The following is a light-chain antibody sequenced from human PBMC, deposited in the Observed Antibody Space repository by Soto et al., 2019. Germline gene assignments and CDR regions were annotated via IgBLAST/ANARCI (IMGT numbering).Light chain of an antibody. CDR1: QSVYNN. CDR3: QQYDKWPLT. J-gene: IGKJ4*01. V-gene: IGKV3-15*01. CDR2: HAS. Sequence: EIVMTQSPVTLSVSPGERATLSCRASQSVYNNLAWYQQKPGQAPRLLIYHASTRATGIPARFSGSGSGTEFTLTISSLQSEDFAIYYCQQYDKWPLTFGGGTKVEIK.